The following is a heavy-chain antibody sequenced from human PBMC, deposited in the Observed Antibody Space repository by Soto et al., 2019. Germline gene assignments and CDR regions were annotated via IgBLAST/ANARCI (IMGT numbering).Heavy chain of an antibody. CDR2: ISGSGSSV. J-gene: IGHJ6*02. V-gene: IGHV3-23*01. Sequence: HPGGSLRLSCAASGFTFSHYVLSWVRQSPEMGLEWVSSISGSGSSVYVADSVRGRFIMSRDLSTNTVSLQMNSLRAEDTAVYYCAKVRASYLSASYFYYGLDVWGQGTTVTVS. CDR3: AKVRASYLSASYFYYGLDV. D-gene: IGHD3-10*01. CDR1: GFTFSHYV.